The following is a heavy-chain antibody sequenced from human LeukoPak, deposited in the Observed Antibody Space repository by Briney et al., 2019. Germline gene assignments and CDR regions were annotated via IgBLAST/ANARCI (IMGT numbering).Heavy chain of an antibody. D-gene: IGHD2-15*01. V-gene: IGHV1-24*01. Sequence: ASVKVSCKVSGYTLTELSMHWVRQAPGKGLEWMGGFDPEDGETIYAQKFQGRVTMTEDTSTDTAYMELSRLRSDDTAVYYCARELRPLGYCSGGSCAPPQYYFDYWGQGTLVTVSS. CDR3: ARELRPLGYCSGGSCAPPQYYFDY. J-gene: IGHJ4*02. CDR1: GYTLTELS. CDR2: FDPEDGET.